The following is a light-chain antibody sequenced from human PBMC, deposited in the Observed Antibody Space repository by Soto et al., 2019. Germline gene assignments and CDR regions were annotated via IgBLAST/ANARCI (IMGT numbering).Light chain of an antibody. CDR2: EVS. V-gene: IGLV2-23*02. CDR3: CADAGRSTYV. J-gene: IGLJ1*01. CDR1: SSDVGSYNF. Sequence: QSVLTQPASVSGSPGQSITISCTRASSDVGSYNFVSWYQQHPGEVPKVLIYEVSERPSGVSDRFSGSKSGNTASLTISGLQAEDEADYYCCADAGRSTYVFGTGTKVTVL.